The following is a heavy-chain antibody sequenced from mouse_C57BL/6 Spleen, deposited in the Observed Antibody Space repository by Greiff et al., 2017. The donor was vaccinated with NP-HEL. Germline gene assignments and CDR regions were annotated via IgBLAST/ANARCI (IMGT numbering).Heavy chain of an antibody. Sequence: EVMLVESGGDLVKPGGSLKLSCAASGFTFSSYGMSWVRQTPDKRLEWVATISSGGSYTYYPDSVKGRFTISRDNAKNTLYLQMSSLKSEDTAMYHCANGYYDYDGFAYWGQGTLVTVSA. CDR2: ISSGGSYT. CDR1: GFTFSSYG. D-gene: IGHD2-4*01. V-gene: IGHV5-6*01. CDR3: ANGYYDYDGFAY. J-gene: IGHJ3*01.